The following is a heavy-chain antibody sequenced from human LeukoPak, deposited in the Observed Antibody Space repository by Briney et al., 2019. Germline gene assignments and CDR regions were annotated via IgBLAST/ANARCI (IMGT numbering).Heavy chain of an antibody. D-gene: IGHD4-23*01. V-gene: IGHV3-53*05. CDR1: GFAVSSNY. J-gene: IGHJ4*01. Sequence: GGSLRLSCVASGFAVSSNYMACVRQAPGKGLEWVPIIYSSGGTSYADSVKGRFTISRDTSKNTLYLQMNNLRLEDTAVYYCARRADWELGDYFDHWGQGTLVTVAS. CDR2: IYSSGGT. CDR3: ARRADWELGDYFDH.